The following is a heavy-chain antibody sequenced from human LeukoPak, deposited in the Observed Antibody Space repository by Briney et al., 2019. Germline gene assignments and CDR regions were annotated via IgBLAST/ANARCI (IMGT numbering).Heavy chain of an antibody. V-gene: IGHV1-69*06. CDR3: AGGDFRPPDYYFGY. D-gene: IGHD3-16*01. CDR2: IIPIFGTA. J-gene: IGHJ4*02. Sequence: SVKVSCKASGGTFSSYAISWVRQAPGQGLEWMGGIIPIFGTANYAQKFQGRVTITADKSTSTAYMELSSLRSEDTAVYYCAGGDFRPPDYYFGYWGQGTLVTVSS. CDR1: GGTFSSYA.